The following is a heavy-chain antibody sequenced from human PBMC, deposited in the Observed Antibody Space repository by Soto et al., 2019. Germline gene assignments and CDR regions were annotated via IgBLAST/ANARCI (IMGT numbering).Heavy chain of an antibody. Sequence: VGSLRLSFAASGFAVNANYMSWVRQAPGKGLEWVSVIYSGGSTYNADSVKGRFTISRDNSKNTVYLQMNSLRAEDTAVYYCARRHCGSARCDQYLDYWRQGTLVTVSS. CDR1: GFAVNANY. CDR3: ARRHCGSARCDQYLDY. D-gene: IGHD2-2*01. CDR2: IYSGGST. J-gene: IGHJ4*02. V-gene: IGHV3-53*01.